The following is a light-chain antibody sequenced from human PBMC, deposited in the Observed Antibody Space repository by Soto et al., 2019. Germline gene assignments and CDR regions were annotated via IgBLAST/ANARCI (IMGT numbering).Light chain of an antibody. Sequence: QSVLTQPASVSGSPGQSITISCTGTSSVVGGYNYVSWYQQHPGKAPELMIYGVSSRPSGVSSRFSGSKSGNTASLTISGLLAEDEADYYCSSYTSGSTYVFGTGTKVTVL. CDR3: SSYTSGSTYV. CDR1: SSVVGGYNY. V-gene: IGLV2-14*03. CDR2: GVS. J-gene: IGLJ1*01.